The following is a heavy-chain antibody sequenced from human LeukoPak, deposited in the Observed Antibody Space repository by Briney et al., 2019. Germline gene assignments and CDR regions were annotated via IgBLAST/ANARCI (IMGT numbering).Heavy chain of an antibody. CDR2: VFYSGST. D-gene: IGHD5-12*01. CDR3: ARARGSYYYYYMDV. CDR1: GGSISSYY. V-gene: IGHV4-59*08. Sequence: SSETLSLTCTVSGGSISSYYWSWIRQPPGKGLEWIGYVFYSGSTNYNPSLKSRVTISVDTSKNQFSLKLSSVTAADTAVYYCARARGSYYYYYMDVWGKGTTVTVSS. J-gene: IGHJ6*03.